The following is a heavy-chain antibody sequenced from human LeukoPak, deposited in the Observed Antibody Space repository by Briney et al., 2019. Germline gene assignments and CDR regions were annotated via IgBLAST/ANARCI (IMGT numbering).Heavy chain of an antibody. CDR2: ISSSSSYI. V-gene: IGHV3-21*01. J-gene: IGHJ6*04. CDR3: ARDDGAIVVVPAAAIKDPYYYYYGMDV. D-gene: IGHD2-2*01. CDR1: GFTFSSYS. Sequence: GGSLRLSCAASGFTFSSYSMNWVRQAPGEGLEWVSSISSSSSYIYYADSVKGRFTISRDNAKNSLYLQMNSLRAEDTAVYYCARDDGAIVVVPAAAIKDPYYYYYGMDVWGKGTTVTVSS.